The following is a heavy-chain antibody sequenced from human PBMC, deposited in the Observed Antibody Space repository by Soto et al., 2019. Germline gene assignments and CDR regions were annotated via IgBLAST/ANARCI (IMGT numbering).Heavy chain of an antibody. CDR3: ARAPPTASYDGGYYFDY. Sequence: QVQLQESGPGLVKPSHTLSLTCTVSGGSISSGDYYWSWIRQPPGKGLDWIGYIYYSGSTYYNPYLKSRVTISVDTSQTQFSLKLSAVTAADTAVYYSARAPPTASYDGGYYFDYWGQGTLVTVSS. CDR1: GGSISSGDYY. D-gene: IGHD3-10*01. J-gene: IGHJ4*02. CDR2: IYYSGST. V-gene: IGHV4-30-4*01.